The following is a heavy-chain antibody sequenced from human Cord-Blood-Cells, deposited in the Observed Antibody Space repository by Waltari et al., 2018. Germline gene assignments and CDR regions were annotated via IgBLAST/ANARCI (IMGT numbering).Heavy chain of an antibody. V-gene: IGHV3-9*01. J-gene: IGHJ4*02. Sequence: EVQLVESGGGLVQPGRSLRISCAASGFTFDDYAMHWVRQAPGKGLEWVLGLSWNSGSLGYAYSVKGRFTISRDNSKNSLYLQRNSLRAEDTALYYCASGYCSSTSCPMKDYWGQGTLVTVSS. CDR1: GFTFDDYA. CDR3: ASGYCSSTSCPMKDY. CDR2: LSWNSGSL. D-gene: IGHD2-2*01.